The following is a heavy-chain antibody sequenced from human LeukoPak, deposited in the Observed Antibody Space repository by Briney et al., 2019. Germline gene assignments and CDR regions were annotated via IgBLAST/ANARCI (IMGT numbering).Heavy chain of an antibody. D-gene: IGHD6-19*01. J-gene: IGHJ4*02. CDR3: ARDRSSGFFDY. Sequence: SETLSLTCTVSGGSISSYYWSWIRRPPGKGLEWIGYIYYSGSTNYNPSLKSRVTISVDTSKNQFSLKLSSVTAADTAVYYCARDRSSGFFDYWGQGTLVTVSS. CDR2: IYYSGST. CDR1: GGSISSYY. V-gene: IGHV4-59*12.